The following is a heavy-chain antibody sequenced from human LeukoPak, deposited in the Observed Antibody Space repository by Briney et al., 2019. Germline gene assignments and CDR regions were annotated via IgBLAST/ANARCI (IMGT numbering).Heavy chain of an antibody. CDR3: ARYCDGDCNASAFDL. D-gene: IGHD2-21*02. V-gene: IGHV4-59*11. CDR2: MHHSGSK. Sequence: SETLSLTCIVSGGSMNNHYWSWIRQPPGKGLEWIGYMHHSGSKNYNPYLRGRVTMSVDTSKNQFSLKVTPVTAADTAVYYCARYCDGDCNASAFDLWGQGTMVTVSS. J-gene: IGHJ3*01. CDR1: GGSMNNHY.